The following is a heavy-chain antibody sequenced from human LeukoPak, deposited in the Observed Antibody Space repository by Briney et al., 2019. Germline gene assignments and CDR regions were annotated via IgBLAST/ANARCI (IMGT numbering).Heavy chain of an antibody. J-gene: IGHJ6*04. CDR3: ARRGDVVVPAAMRMDV. D-gene: IGHD2-2*01. Sequence: SETLSLTCTVSGYSISSGYYWGWIRQPPGKGLEWIGSIYHSGSTYYNPSLKSRVTISVDTSKNQFSLKLSSVTAADTAVYYCARRGDVVVPAAMRMDVWGKGTTVTVSS. CDR1: GYSISSGYY. V-gene: IGHV4-38-2*02. CDR2: IYHSGST.